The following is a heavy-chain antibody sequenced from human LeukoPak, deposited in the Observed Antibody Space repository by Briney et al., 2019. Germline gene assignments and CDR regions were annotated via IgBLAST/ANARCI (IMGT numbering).Heavy chain of an antibody. CDR1: GFTFSSYA. D-gene: IGHD6-13*01. CDR3: ATSLSAADY. CDR2: ISGSGGST. V-gene: IGHV3-23*01. J-gene: IGHJ4*02. Sequence: PGGSLRLSCAASGFTFSSYAMSWVRQAPGKGLEWVSGISGSGGSTYYADSVKGRFTISRENSKNTLYLHMNSLRAEDTAVYYCATSLSAADYWGQGTLVTVFS.